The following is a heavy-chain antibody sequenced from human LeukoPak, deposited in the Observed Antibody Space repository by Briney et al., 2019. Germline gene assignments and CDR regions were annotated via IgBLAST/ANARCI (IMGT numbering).Heavy chain of an antibody. D-gene: IGHD5-18*01. CDR2: IIPIFGTA. Sequence: ASVKASCKASGGTFSSYAISWVRQAPGQGLEWMGGIIPIFGTANYAQKFQGRVTITADESTSTAYMELSSLRSEDTAVYYCARDRDAAMVIGYWGQGTLVTVSS. V-gene: IGHV1-69*13. J-gene: IGHJ4*02. CDR1: GGTFSSYA. CDR3: ARDRDAAMVIGY.